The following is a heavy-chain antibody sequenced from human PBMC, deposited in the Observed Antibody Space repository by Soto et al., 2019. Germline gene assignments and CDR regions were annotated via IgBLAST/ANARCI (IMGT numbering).Heavy chain of an antibody. CDR2: ISVSDAFI. V-gene: IGHV3-23*01. D-gene: IGHD1-20*01. Sequence: GGSLRLSCAASGFNVGAFAVNWVRQAPGKGLEWVSGISVSDAFIYYADSVRGRFSISRDASENILYLQMNSLRVDNTALYYCTRETVAGITGLDYWGPGTLVTVSS. J-gene: IGHJ4*02. CDR1: GFNVGAFA. CDR3: TRETVAGITGLDY.